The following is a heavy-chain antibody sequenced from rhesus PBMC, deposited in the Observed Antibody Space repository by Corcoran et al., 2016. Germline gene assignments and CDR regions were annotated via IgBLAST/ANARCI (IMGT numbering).Heavy chain of an antibody. V-gene: IGHV4-165*01. CDR2: ISGSSGST. J-gene: IGHJ4*01. Sequence: QVQLQESGPGLVKPSETLSLTCAVSAGSFSGYYWGWIRQPPGKGLEWIGYISGSSGSTDYNPSLKSRVTISTDTSKNQFSLKLSSVTAADTAVYYCARYGYSSWPLDYWGQGVLVTVSS. D-gene: IGHD6-13*01. CDR3: ARYGYSSWPLDY. CDR1: AGSFSGYY.